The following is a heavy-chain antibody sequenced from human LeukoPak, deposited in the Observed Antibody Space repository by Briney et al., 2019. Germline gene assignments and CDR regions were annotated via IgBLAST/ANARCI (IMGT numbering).Heavy chain of an antibody. CDR1: GFTVSSNY. D-gene: IGHD2-15*01. Sequence: GGSLRLSCAASGFTVSSNYMSWVRQAPGKGLEWVSVIYSGGSTYYADSVKGRFTISRDNSKNTLYLQMNSLRAEDTAVYYCARARRMRVRAIHHYYYMDVWGKGTTVTISS. V-gene: IGHV3-66*01. CDR2: IYSGGST. CDR3: ARARRMRVRAIHHYYYMDV. J-gene: IGHJ6*03.